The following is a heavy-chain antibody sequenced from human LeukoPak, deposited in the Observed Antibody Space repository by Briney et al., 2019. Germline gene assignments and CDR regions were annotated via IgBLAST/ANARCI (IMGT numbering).Heavy chain of an antibody. D-gene: IGHD3-9*01. CDR3: ARYAAVLRYFDWFGLDV. CDR2: ISSSSSYI. Sequence: GGSLRLSCAASGFTFSRDSMNWVRQAPGKGLEWVSSISSSSSYIHYADSVKGRFTISRDNAKNSLYLQMNSLRAEDTAVYYCARYAAVLRYFDWFGLDVWGQGTTVTVSS. V-gene: IGHV3-21*01. CDR1: GFTFSRDS. J-gene: IGHJ6*02.